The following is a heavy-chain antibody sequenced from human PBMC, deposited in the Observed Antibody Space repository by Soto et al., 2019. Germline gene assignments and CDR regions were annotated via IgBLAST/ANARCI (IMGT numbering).Heavy chain of an antibody. CDR2: IIPVFNTT. CDR3: ARSLGRGWTPY. J-gene: IGHJ4*02. D-gene: IGHD6-19*01. Sequence: QVHLVQSEPEVKKPGSSVKVSCKASGGTFSSYTVSWVRQAPGQGLEWVGGIIPVFNTTYYAQKFQGRVTILADKSTSTAYMELSNLRSEDTAVYYCARSLGRGWTPYWGQGTLVTVSS. V-gene: IGHV1-69*06. CDR1: GGTFSSYT.